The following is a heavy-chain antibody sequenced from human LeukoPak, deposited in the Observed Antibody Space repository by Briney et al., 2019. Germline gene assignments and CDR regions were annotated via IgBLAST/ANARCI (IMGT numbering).Heavy chain of an antibody. J-gene: IGHJ3*02. D-gene: IGHD3-10*01. CDR3: AKDCRITMVRGVISTDAFDI. CDR1: GFTFSSYA. CDR2: ISGSGGST. V-gene: IGHV3-23*01. Sequence: GGSLRLSCAASGFTFSSYAMSWGRQAPGKGLEWVSAISGSGGSTYYADSVKGRFTISRDNSKNTLYLQMNSLRAEDTAVYYCAKDCRITMVRGVISTDAFDIWGQGTMVTVSS.